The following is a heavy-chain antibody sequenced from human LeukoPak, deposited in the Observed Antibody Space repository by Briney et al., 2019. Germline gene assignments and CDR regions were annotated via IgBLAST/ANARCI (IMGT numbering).Heavy chain of an antibody. CDR1: GFTFSSYA. Sequence: GGSLRLSCAASGFTFSSYAMSWVRQAPGKGLEWVSAISGSGGSTYYADSVRGRFTISRDNSKNTLYLQMNSLRAEDTAVYYCAKVSYGSGSYYNAGIDYWGQGTLVTVSS. CDR3: AKVSYGSGSYYNAGIDY. D-gene: IGHD3-10*01. J-gene: IGHJ4*02. V-gene: IGHV3-23*01. CDR2: ISGSGGST.